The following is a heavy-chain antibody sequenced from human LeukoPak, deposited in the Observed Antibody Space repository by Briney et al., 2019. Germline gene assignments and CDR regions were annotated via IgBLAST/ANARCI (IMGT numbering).Heavy chain of an antibody. V-gene: IGHV4-4*07. D-gene: IGHD3-3*01. J-gene: IGHJ3*02. CDR1: GGSLSSYY. CDR3: ARLGPTIFGVVRDANAFDI. Sequence: PSETLSLTCTVSGGSLSSYYWSWIRQPAGKGLEWIGRIYTIGSTNYNPSLKSRVTMSVDTSKNQFSLKLSSVTAADTAVYYCARLGPTIFGVVRDANAFDIWGQGTMVTVSS. CDR2: IYTIGST.